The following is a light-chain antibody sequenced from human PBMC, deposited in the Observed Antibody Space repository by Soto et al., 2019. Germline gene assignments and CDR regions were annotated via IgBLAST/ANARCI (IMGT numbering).Light chain of an antibody. V-gene: IGKV3-20*01. CDR2: AGS. CDR3: QQYGSSPFS. CDR1: QSISSSH. Sequence: EIVLTQSPGTLSLSPGERATLSCRASQSISSSHLAWYQQKPGQAPRLRIYAGSSRAAGIPDKFSGGGSGTDFTLTISRLEPEDFAVYFCQQYGSSPFSFGPGTKVDIK. J-gene: IGKJ3*01.